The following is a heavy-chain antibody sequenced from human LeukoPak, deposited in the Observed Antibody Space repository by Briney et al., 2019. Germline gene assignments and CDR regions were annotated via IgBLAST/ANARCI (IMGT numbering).Heavy chain of an antibody. CDR1: GFTFSSYA. Sequence: PGGSLRLSCAASGFTFSSYAMHWVRQAPGKGLEWVAVISYDGSNKYYADSVKGRFSISRDNSKNTLYLQMNSLRAEDTAVYYCARDYDYFSGHNLDAYDIWGQGTTVTVSS. J-gene: IGHJ3*02. CDR3: ARDYDYFSGHNLDAYDI. CDR2: ISYDGSNK. V-gene: IGHV3-30*04. D-gene: IGHD2-15*01.